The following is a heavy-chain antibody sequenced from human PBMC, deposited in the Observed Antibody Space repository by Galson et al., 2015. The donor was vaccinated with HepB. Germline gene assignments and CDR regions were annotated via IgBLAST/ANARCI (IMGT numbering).Heavy chain of an antibody. CDR1: GFTFSSYA. V-gene: IGHV3-30*04. D-gene: IGHD2-21*01. CDR2: ISYDGSNE. Sequence: SLRLSCAASGFTFSSYAMHWVRQAPGKGLEWVALISYDGSNEYYADSVKGRFTISRDNSKNTLYLQMNSLRAEDTAVYYCARDPGYSVGPFDYWGQGTLVTVSS. J-gene: IGHJ4*02. CDR3: ARDPGYSVGPFDY.